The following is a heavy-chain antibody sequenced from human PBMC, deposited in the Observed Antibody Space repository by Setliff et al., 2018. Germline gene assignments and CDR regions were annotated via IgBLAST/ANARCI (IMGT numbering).Heavy chain of an antibody. CDR2: ISPYNGYI. CDR3: TRSRAPSVVLAADFDF. J-gene: IGHJ4*02. Sequence: ASVKVSCKASGYTFSTYGIAWVRQAPGQGLEWMGWISPYNGYIIYAHKFQGRVTMTTDTSTGTADMELRSLTSDDTAVYYCTRSRAPSVVLAADFDFWGQGTPVTVSS. V-gene: IGHV1-18*01. D-gene: IGHD2-21*01. CDR1: GYTFSTYG.